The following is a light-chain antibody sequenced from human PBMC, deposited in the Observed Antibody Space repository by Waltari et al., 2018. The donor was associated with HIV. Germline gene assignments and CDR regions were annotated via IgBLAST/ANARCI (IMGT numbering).Light chain of an antibody. J-gene: IGKJ1*01. CDR3: QQYGSSPTWT. CDR2: GAS. CDR1: QSVSSSY. V-gene: IGKV3-20*01. Sequence: EIVSTQSPGTLSFPPGERATLPCRANQSVSSSYLALYQQKPGQAPRLLIYGASSRATGIPDRFSGSGSGTDFTLTISRLEPEDFAVYYCQQYGSSPTWTFGQGTKVEIK.